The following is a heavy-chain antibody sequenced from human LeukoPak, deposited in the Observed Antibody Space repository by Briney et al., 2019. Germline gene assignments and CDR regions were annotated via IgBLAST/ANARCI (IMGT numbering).Heavy chain of an antibody. CDR2: INHSGST. V-gene: IGHV4-34*01. CDR1: GGSFSGYY. D-gene: IGHD2/OR15-2a*01. CDR3: ARDGVIARKHRTFWYFDL. J-gene: IGHJ2*01. Sequence: ASETLSLTCAVYGGSFSGYYWSWIRQPPGKGLEWIGEINHSGSTNYNPSLKSRVTISVDTSKNQFSLKLSSVTAADTALYYCARDGVIARKHRTFWYFDLWGRGTLVTVSS.